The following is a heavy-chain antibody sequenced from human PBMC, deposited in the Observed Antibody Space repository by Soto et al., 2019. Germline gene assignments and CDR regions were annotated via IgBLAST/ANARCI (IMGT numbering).Heavy chain of an antibody. J-gene: IGHJ6*02. CDR2: MGWHDDK. V-gene: IGHV2-70*01. CDR1: ELSLSPSGMC. CDR3: TPGGITIFGVVTPSYYYGMDV. D-gene: IGHD3-3*01. Sequence: SAPTRVHPTQTVTLSCPCSELSLSPSGMCVRWIDRPPGQTLEWLALMGWHDDKYYSKSLRTRLTTSKDTSKNQVVFTMTNMDPVDTATYYCTPGGITIFGVVTPSYYYGMDVWGQGT.